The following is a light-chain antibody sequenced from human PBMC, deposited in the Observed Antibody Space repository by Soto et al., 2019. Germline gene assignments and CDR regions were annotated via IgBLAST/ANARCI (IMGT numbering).Light chain of an antibody. J-gene: IGKJ3*01. Sequence: EIVMTQSPATPSVSPGERATLSCRASQSVNSNLAWYQQKPGQAPRLLIYGASTRATGIPASFIGNGSGTEFTLTASSLQPEDFAVYYCQQYNNWSFTFGPGTKVDIK. V-gene: IGKV3-15*01. CDR1: QSVNSN. CDR2: GAS. CDR3: QQYNNWSFT.